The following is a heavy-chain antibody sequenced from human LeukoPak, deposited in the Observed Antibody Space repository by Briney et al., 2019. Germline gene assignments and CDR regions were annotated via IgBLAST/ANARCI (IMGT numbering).Heavy chain of an antibody. V-gene: IGHV3-30*18. J-gene: IGHJ4*02. CDR1: GFTFSTNG. D-gene: IGHD2-15*01. CDR2: ISYDENTK. CDR3: AKEYCGGGRCNDDFFDY. Sequence: GGSLRLSCAASGFTFSTNGMHWVRQAPGKGLEWVAVISYDENTKYYADSVKSRFTISRDNSKNTLYLQMNSLRAEDTAVYYCAKEYCGGGRCNDDFFDYWGQGTLVTVSS.